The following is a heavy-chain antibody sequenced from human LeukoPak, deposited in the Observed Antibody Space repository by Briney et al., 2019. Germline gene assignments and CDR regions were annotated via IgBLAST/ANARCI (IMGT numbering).Heavy chain of an antibody. V-gene: IGHV3-23*01. J-gene: IGHJ4*02. CDR2: ISGSGGGT. D-gene: IGHD4-17*01. Sequence: GGSLRLSCAASGFTFSTYAMSWVRQAPGKGLEWVSAISGSGGGTYYADSVKGRFTISRYNSKNTLYLQMNSLRAEDTAVYYCAKGLNYGDYDNRGQGTLVTVSS. CDR3: AKGLNYGDYDN. CDR1: GFTFSTYA.